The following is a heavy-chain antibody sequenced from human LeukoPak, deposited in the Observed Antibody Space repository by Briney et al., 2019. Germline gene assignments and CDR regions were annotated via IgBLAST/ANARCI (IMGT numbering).Heavy chain of an antibody. D-gene: IGHD3-10*01. CDR3: ARDHYYGSGSYGMDV. Sequence: ASVKVSCKASGYTFTGYYMHWVRQAPGQGLEWMGWINPNSGGTNYAQKFQGWVTMIRDTSISTAYMELSRLRSDDTAVYYCARDHYYGSGSYGMDVWGQGTTVTVSS. J-gene: IGHJ6*02. CDR2: INPNSGGT. V-gene: IGHV1-2*04. CDR1: GYTFTGYY.